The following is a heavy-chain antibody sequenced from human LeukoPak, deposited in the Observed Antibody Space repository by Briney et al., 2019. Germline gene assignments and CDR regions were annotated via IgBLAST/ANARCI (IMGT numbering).Heavy chain of an antibody. D-gene: IGHD1-26*01. CDR2: IKQDGSEK. V-gene: IGHV3-7*01. CDR1: GFTFSSHW. J-gene: IGHJ4*02. Sequence: GGSLRLSCAASGFTFSSHWMSWVRQAPGKGLEWVANIKQDGSEKYYVDSVKGRFTISRDNAKNSLYLQMNSLRAEDTAVYYCAREGDGGSYCFDYWGQGTLVTLSS. CDR3: AREGDGGSYCFDY.